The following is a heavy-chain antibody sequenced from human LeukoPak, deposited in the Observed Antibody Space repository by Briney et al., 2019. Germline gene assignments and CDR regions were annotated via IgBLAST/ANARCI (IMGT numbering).Heavy chain of an antibody. CDR2: IWSDGSNK. CDR1: GFTFSSYG. D-gene: IGHD1-26*01. J-gene: IGHJ4*02. CDR3: ARASGSFDY. V-gene: IGHV3-33*01. Sequence: PGGSLRLSCEASGFTFSSYGIHWVRQAPGKGLEWVAVIWSDGSNKYYADSVKGRFTISRDNSKNTLYLQLNNLRAEDTAVYYCARASGSFDYWGQGTLVSVSS.